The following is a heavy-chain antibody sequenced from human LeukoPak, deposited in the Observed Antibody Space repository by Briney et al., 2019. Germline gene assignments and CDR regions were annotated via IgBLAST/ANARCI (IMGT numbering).Heavy chain of an antibody. J-gene: IGHJ4*02. V-gene: IGHV3-33*06. CDR1: GFIFSSYG. D-gene: IGHD5-18*01. Sequence: PGRSVRLFCAASGFIFSSYGMHCVRQAPGKGLEGVAVIWYDGSIKSYADSVKGRFTISRDNSKNTLYLQMNSLRAEDTAVYYCAKALIPRDTAMVKGYWGQGTLVTVSS. CDR3: AKALIPRDTAMVKGY. CDR2: IWYDGSIK.